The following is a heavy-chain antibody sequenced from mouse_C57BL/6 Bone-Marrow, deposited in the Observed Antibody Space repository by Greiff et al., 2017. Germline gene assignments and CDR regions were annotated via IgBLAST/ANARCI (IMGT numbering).Heavy chain of an antibody. Sequence: VQLQESGGDLVKPGGSLKLSCAASGFTFSSSGMSWVSQTPDKRLEWVAPISSGGSYPYYPDSVKGRFTISRDKAKNTLYLQMSSLKSEDTAMYDWARQLRGRFAFWGQGTLVTVSA. CDR1: GFTFSSSG. CDR2: ISSGGSYP. J-gene: IGHJ3*01. V-gene: IGHV5-6*01. CDR3: ARQLRGRFAF. D-gene: IGHD1-1*01.